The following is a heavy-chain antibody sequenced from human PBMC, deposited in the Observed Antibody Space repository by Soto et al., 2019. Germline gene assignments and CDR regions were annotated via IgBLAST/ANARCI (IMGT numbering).Heavy chain of an antibody. V-gene: IGHV3-23*01. Sequence: EVQLLESGGGLVQPGGSLRLSCVASGFTLSNYAMSWVRQAPGKGLEWVSVIDGDGSAKFADSVKGRLTVSRDNSKNTLYLQMDSLRAEDTAIYYCAKDAVSYNRIYDPFDIWGRGTMVTVSS. CDR2: IDGDGSA. J-gene: IGHJ3*02. D-gene: IGHD1-1*01. CDR1: GFTLSNYA. CDR3: AKDAVSYNRIYDPFDI.